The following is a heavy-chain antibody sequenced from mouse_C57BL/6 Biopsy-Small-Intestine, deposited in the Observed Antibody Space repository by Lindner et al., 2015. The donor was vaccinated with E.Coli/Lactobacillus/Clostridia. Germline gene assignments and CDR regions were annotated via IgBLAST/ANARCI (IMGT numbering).Heavy chain of an antibody. V-gene: IGHV5-17*01. Sequence: VQLQESGGGLVKPGGSLKLSCVASGFTFSDYGMHRVRQAPEKGLEWVAYISSGSSTIYYADTVKGRFTISRDNAKNTLFLQMTSLRSEDTAMYYCSYYYGSSSYWYFDVWGTGTTVTVSS. CDR2: ISSGSSTI. J-gene: IGHJ1*03. D-gene: IGHD1-1*01. CDR3: SYYYGSSSYWYFDV. CDR1: GFTFSDYG.